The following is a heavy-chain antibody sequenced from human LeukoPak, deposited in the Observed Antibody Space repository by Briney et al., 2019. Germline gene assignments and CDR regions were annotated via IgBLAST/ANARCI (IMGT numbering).Heavy chain of an antibody. J-gene: IGHJ6*03. CDR3: ARAVAARPDYYYYYYMDV. D-gene: IGHD6-6*01. V-gene: IGHV3-7*01. CDR2: IKQDGSEK. Sequence: GGSLRLSCAASGFTFSSYWMSWVRQAPGKGLEWVANIKQDGSEKYYVDSVKGRFTISRDNAKNSLYLQMNSLRAEDTAVYYCARAVAARPDYYYYYYMDVWGKGTTVTVSS. CDR1: GFTFSSYW.